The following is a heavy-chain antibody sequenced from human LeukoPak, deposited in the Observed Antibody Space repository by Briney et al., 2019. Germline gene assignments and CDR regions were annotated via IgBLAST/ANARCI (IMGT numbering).Heavy chain of an antibody. Sequence: GASVKVSCTASGYTFTGYYMHWVRQAPGQGLEWMGGINPNSGGTNYAQKFQGRVTMTRDTSISTAYMELSRLRSDDTAVYYCARDREGYYDILTGYYGVGAFDIWGQGTMVTVSS. CDR1: GYTFTGYY. CDR3: ARDREGYYDILTGYYGVGAFDI. CDR2: INPNSGGT. D-gene: IGHD3-9*01. J-gene: IGHJ3*02. V-gene: IGHV1-2*02.